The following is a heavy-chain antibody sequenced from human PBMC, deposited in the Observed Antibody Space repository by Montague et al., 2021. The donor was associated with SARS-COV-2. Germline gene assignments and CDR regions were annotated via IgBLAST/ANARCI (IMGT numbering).Heavy chain of an antibody. J-gene: IGHJ6*02. CDR3: ARLLRSCTNGVCRTYHYYVMDV. D-gene: IGHD2-8*01. V-gene: IGHV4-59*01. Sequence: SETLSLTCSDSGGSISGYYWSWLRQPPGKGLEWIGDIYYSGSTKYNPSLKSRVTISVDRSKNQFSLNLNSVTAADTAVYFCARLLRSCTNGVCRTYHYYVMDVWGQGSTVTVSS. CDR2: IYYSGST. CDR1: GGSISGYY.